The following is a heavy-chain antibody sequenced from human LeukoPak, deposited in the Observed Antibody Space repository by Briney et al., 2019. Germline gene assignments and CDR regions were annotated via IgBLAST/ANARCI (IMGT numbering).Heavy chain of an antibody. CDR3: ARHPSSSSSLYYYYMDV. Sequence: PSETLSLTCAVSGYSISSGYYWGWIRQPPGKGLEWIGSIYHSGSTYYNPSLKSRVTISVDTSKNQFSLKLSSVTAADTAVYYCARHPSSSSSLYYYYMDVWGKGTMVTVSS. J-gene: IGHJ6*03. CDR2: IYHSGST. CDR1: GYSISSGYY. V-gene: IGHV4-38-2*01. D-gene: IGHD6-6*01.